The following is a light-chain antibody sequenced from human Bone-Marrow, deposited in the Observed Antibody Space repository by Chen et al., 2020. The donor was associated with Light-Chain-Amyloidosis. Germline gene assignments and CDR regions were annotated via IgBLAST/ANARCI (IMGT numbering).Light chain of an antibody. CDR1: NIGSTS. V-gene: IGLV3-21*02. Sequence: SYVLTQPSSVSVAPGQTATIACGGNNIGSTSVHWYQQTPGQAPLLVVYDDSDRPSGIPARLSGSDGGNTATLSISRVEAGDEADYYCQVWDRSSDRPVFGGGTKLTV. CDR2: DDS. J-gene: IGLJ3*02. CDR3: QVWDRSSDRPV.